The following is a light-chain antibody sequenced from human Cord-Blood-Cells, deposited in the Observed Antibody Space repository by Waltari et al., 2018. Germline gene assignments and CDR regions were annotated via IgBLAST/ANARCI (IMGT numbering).Light chain of an antibody. CDR2: DVS. J-gene: IGLJ2*01. CDR3: SSYTSSSRV. CDR1: SLDVGGYNY. Sequence: QSALTQPASVSGSPGQSITISCTGTSLDVGGYNYVSWYQQHPDKAPKLMIYDVSNRPSGVSNRFSGSKSGNTASLTISGLQAEDEADYYCSSYTSSSRVFGGGTKLTVL. V-gene: IGLV2-14*01.